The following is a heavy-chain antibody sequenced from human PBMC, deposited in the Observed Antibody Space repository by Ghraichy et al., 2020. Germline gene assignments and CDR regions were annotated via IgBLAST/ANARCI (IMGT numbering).Heavy chain of an antibody. CDR2: INNSSNYI. V-gene: IGHV3-21*01. CDR3: ARDLPYCSSTSCYQGAFDF. Sequence: GGSLRLSCAASGFTFSDYSMNWVRQAPGKGLEWVSSINNSSNYIYYADSVKGRFTISRDNAKNSLYLQMNSLRAEDTAVYYCARDLPYCSSTSCYQGAFDFWGQGTLVTVSS. D-gene: IGHD2-2*01. J-gene: IGHJ4*02. CDR1: GFTFSDYS.